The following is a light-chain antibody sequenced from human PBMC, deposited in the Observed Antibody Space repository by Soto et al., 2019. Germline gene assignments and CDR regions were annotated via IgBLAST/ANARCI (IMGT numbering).Light chain of an antibody. Sequence: DIQMTQSPSSLSASVGDRVTITCRASQSISSRLAWYQQKPGKAPKLLIYDVSNLESGVPSRFSGSGSGTEFTLTISSLQPDDFATYYCQQYNSYQRTFGQGTKVDIK. CDR1: QSISSR. V-gene: IGKV1-5*01. J-gene: IGKJ1*01. CDR2: DVS. CDR3: QQYNSYQRT.